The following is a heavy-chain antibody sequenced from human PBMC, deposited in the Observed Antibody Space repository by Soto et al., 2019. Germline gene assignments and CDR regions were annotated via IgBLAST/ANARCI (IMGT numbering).Heavy chain of an antibody. Sequence: QVQLVQSGAEVKKPGSSVKVSCKASGGTFSSYAISWVRQAPGQGLEWMGGIIPIFGTANYAQKFQGRVTIPADESTSTAYMELSSLSSEDTAVYYCARGSKQLTVVGTDPPGYFPHWGQGTLVTVSS. CDR1: GGTFSSYA. CDR3: ARGSKQLTVVGTDPPGYFPH. CDR2: IIPIFGTA. V-gene: IGHV1-69*12. D-gene: IGHD6-19*01. J-gene: IGHJ1*01.